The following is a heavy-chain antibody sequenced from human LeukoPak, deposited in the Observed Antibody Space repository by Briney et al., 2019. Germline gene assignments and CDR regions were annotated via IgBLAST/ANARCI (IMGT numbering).Heavy chain of an antibody. CDR1: GFTFSNSW. V-gene: IGHV3-7*01. Sequence: GGSLGLSCAASGFTFSNSWMSWVRQAPGKGLEWVGNIKQDGSERCSVDSVKVRFTISRDNDKNALYLQMNSLRAEDTAVYYCARDKVVGATLFDYWGQGDLVTVSS. CDR3: ARDKVVGATLFDY. D-gene: IGHD1-26*01. J-gene: IGHJ4*02. CDR2: IKQDGSER.